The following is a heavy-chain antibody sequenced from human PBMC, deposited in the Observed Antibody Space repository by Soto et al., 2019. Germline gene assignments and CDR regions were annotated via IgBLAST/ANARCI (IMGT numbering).Heavy chain of an antibody. CDR3: AKPPVAANNH. J-gene: IGHJ5*02. D-gene: IGHD6-19*01. Sequence: GGSLRRSCAASGFTFSSYAMSWVRQAPGKGLEWVSAISGSGGSTYYADSVKGRFTISRDNSKNTLYLQMNSLRAEAPAAYYVAKPPVAANNHWGQGTLVTVAS. CDR2: ISGSGGST. CDR1: GFTFSSYA. V-gene: IGHV3-23*01.